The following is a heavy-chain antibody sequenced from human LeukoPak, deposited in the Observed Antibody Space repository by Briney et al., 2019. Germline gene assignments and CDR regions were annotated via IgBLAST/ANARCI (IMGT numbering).Heavy chain of an antibody. V-gene: IGHV4-59*08. D-gene: IGHD3-10*01. CDR3: ARHYGP. Sequence: PSETLSFTCTVSGASITSTYWTWIRQPPGKGLESIGYIYYTGDTNYNPSLNSRVTISLDTSTSQFSLTLNSVTAADTAVYYCARHYGPWGQGTLVTVSS. CDR1: GASITSTY. J-gene: IGHJ5*02. CDR2: IYYTGDT.